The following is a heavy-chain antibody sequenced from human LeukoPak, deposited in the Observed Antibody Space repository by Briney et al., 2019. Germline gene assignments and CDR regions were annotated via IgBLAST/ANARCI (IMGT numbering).Heavy chain of an antibody. Sequence: PGGSLRLSCAASGFTFSSSAMSWVRQAPGKGLEWVSGLRYTGDSTYYADSVKGRFTISRDTSKNTLYLQMNSLRAEDTAVYYCAEVHPYSGYPSLFDYWGQGTLVSVSS. CDR1: GFTFSSSA. V-gene: IGHV3-23*01. CDR2: LRYTGDST. D-gene: IGHD3-22*01. J-gene: IGHJ4*02. CDR3: AEVHPYSGYPSLFDY.